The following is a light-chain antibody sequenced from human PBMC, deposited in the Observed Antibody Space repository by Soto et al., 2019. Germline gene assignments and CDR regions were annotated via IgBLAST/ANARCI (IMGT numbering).Light chain of an antibody. J-gene: IGLJ1*01. CDR1: SSGVGGYNY. CDR3: TSYTTSITLYV. V-gene: IGLV2-14*01. Sequence: QSALTQPASVSGSPGQSITISCTGTSSGVGGYNYVSWYQQHPGKAPKLMIYEVSNRPSGVSNRFSGSKSGNTASLTISGLQAEDEADYYCTSYTTSITLYVFGTGTKVTVL. CDR2: EVS.